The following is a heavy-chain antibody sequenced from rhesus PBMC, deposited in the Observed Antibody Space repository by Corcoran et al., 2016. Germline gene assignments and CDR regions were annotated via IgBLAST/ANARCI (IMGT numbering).Heavy chain of an antibody. Sequence: QVQLPESGPGLVQPSATLSLPSAVSVGSLTRTYWSWIPQPPVKGLEWSGRIYGSGGRTNYNPSHKSRVTISKETAKNQFSLKLSSVTAADTAVYYCARLNWGSPLYYGLDSWGQGVVVTVSS. CDR2: IYGSGGRT. D-gene: IGHD7-45*01. CDR3: ARLNWGSPLYYGLDS. V-gene: IGHV4-160*01. J-gene: IGHJ6*01. CDR1: VGSLTRTY.